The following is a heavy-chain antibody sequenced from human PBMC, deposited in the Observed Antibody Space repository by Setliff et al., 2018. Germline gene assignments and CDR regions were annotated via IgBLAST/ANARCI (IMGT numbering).Heavy chain of an antibody. J-gene: IGHJ5*02. V-gene: IGHV4-34*01. CDR2: IYYSGST. CDR1: GGSFSGYY. CDR3: ARALPLGFRSALIP. Sequence: SETLSLTCAVYGGSFSGYYWSWIRQHPGKGLEWIGYIYYSGSTYYNPSLKSRVTISVDTSKNQFSLKLSSVTAADTAVYYCARALPLGFRSALIPWGQGTLVTVSS. D-gene: IGHD3-16*02.